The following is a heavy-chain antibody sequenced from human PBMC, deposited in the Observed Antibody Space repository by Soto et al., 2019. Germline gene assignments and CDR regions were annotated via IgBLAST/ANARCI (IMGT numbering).Heavy chain of an antibody. CDR3: ARRHLNYSGYDTFDY. J-gene: IGHJ4*02. Sequence: GESLKISCKGSGYSFTSYWIGWVRQMPGKGLEWMGIIYPGDSDTRYSPSFQGQVTISADKSISTAYLQWSSLKASDTAMYYCARRHLNYSGYDTFDYWGQGTLVTVSS. CDR2: IYPGDSDT. V-gene: IGHV5-51*01. CDR1: GYSFTSYW. D-gene: IGHD5-12*01.